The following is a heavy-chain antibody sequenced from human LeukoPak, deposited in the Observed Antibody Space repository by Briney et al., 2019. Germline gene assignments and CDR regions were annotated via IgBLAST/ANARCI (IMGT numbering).Heavy chain of an antibody. CDR1: GYRLTASY. D-gene: IGHD1-20*01. V-gene: IGHV5-51*01. J-gene: IGHJ5*02. CDR2: IYPADSET. CDR3: ARGITRYNWFDP. Sequence: GESLKISCKASGYRLTASYIGWVRQMPGQGWEWVGIIYPADSETYYSPSFQGRVTISVDKSISTAYLQWSSLKASDTATYYCARGITRYNWFDPWGQGTLVTVSS.